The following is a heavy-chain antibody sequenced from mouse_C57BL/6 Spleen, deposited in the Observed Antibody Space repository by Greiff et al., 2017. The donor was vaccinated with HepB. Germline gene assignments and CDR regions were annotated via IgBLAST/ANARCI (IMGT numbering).Heavy chain of an antibody. CDR2: ISSGSSTI. V-gene: IGHV5-17*01. D-gene: IGHD2-5*01. J-gene: IGHJ4*01. CDR3: ARGGYYSNYGAMDY. CDR1: GFTFSDYG. Sequence: EVQRVESGGGLVKPGGSLKLSCAASGFTFSDYGMHWVRQAPEKGLEWVAYISSGSSTIYYADTVKGRFTISRDNAKNTLFLQMTSLRSEDTAMYYCARGGYYSNYGAMDYWGQGTSVTVSS.